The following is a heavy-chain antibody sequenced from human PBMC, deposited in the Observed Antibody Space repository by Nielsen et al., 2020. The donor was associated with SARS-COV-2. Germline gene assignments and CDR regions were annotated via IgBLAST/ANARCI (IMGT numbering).Heavy chain of an antibody. D-gene: IGHD3-3*01. CDR3: ARDPNKHYDFWRGMPYFDY. J-gene: IGHJ4*02. CDR2: MNPNSGNT. V-gene: IGHV1-8*01. Sequence: ASVKVSCKASGYTFTSYDINWVRQATGQGLEWMGWMNPNSGNTGYAQKFQGRVTMTRNTSISTAYMELSSLRSEDTAVYYCARDPNKHYDFWRGMPYFDYWGRGTLVTVSS. CDR1: GYTFTSYD.